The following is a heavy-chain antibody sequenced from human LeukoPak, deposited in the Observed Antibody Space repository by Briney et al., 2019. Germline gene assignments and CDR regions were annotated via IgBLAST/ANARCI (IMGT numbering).Heavy chain of an antibody. CDR2: ISSSSSYI. D-gene: IGHD3-10*01. CDR1: GFTFSSYS. V-gene: IGHV3-21*01. J-gene: IGHJ6*02. Sequence: GGSLRLSCAASGFTFSSYSMNWVRQAPGKGLEWVSSISSSSSYIYYADSVKGRFTISRDNAKNSLYLQMNSLRAEDTAVYYCARCPPGGSGSYTLCYGMDVWGQGTTVTVSS. CDR3: ARCPPGGSGSYTLCYGMDV.